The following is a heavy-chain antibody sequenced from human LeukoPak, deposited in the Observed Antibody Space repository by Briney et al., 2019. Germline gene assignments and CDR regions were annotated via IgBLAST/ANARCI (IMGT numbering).Heavy chain of an antibody. Sequence: ASVKVSCKASGYTFSNYYMHWVRQAPGQGLEWMGIINPSGGSTSYAQKFQGRVTMTRDTSTSTVYMELSSLRSEDTAVYYCARERTSSGWTHDAFDIWGQGTMVTVSS. CDR1: GYTFSNYY. D-gene: IGHD6-19*01. V-gene: IGHV1-46*01. CDR2: INPSGGST. CDR3: ARERTSSGWTHDAFDI. J-gene: IGHJ3*02.